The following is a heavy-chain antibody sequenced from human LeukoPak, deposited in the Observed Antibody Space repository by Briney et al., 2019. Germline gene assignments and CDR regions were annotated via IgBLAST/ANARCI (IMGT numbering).Heavy chain of an antibody. CDR2: SSGSGGST. Sequence: GGSLRLSCAASGCTFSSYAMSWVRQAPWKGREWVSASSGSGGSTYYAGSVKGRFTISRDNSKNALYLQMNSLRAEATAVYYCAKGKYCSSTSCYAGWFDPWGQGNLVTVSS. CDR1: GCTFSSYA. D-gene: IGHD2-2*01. V-gene: IGHV3-23*01. CDR3: AKGKYCSSTSCYAGWFDP. J-gene: IGHJ5*02.